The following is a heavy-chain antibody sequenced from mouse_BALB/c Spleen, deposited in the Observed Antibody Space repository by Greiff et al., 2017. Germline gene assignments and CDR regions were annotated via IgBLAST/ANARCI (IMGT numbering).Heavy chain of an antibody. V-gene: IGHV1S135*01. Sequence: LQESGPELMKPGASVKISCKASGYSFTSYYMHWVKQSHGKSLEWIGYIDPFNGGTSYNQKFKGKATLTVDKSSSTAYMHLSSLTSEDSAVYYCARAGTYYGYDGDYWGQGTSVTVSS. J-gene: IGHJ4*01. CDR2: IDPFNGGT. D-gene: IGHD2-9*01. CDR1: GYSFTSYY. CDR3: ARAGTYYGYDGDY.